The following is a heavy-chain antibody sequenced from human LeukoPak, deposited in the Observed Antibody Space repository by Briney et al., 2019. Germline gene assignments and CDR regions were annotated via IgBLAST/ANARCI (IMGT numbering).Heavy chain of an antibody. V-gene: IGHV3-74*01. CDR3: TRDPSSWNGFFDS. Sequence: GGSLRLTCEASGFTFRSYWMHWVRQAPGKGLMWVSRIETDGSSTNYADSVKGRFTISRDNARNTVYLQMNSLRADDTAVYYCTRDPSSWNGFFDSWGQGTLVTVSS. D-gene: IGHD6-13*01. CDR2: IETDGSST. CDR1: GFTFRSYW. J-gene: IGHJ4*02.